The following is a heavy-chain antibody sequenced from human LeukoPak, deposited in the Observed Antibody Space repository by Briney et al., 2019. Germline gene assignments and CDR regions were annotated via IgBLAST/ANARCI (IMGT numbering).Heavy chain of an antibody. D-gene: IGHD2-2*02. CDR3: ARDEDPDIVVVPAAIRSEYLQH. V-gene: IGHV1-18*01. Sequence: ASVTVSCTASGYTFTSYGISWVRQAPGQGLEWMGWISAYNGNTNYAQKLQGRVTMTTDTSTSTAYMELRSLRSDDTAVYYCARDEDPDIVVVPAAIRSEYLQHWGQGTLVTVSS. CDR1: GYTFTSYG. J-gene: IGHJ1*01. CDR2: ISAYNGNT.